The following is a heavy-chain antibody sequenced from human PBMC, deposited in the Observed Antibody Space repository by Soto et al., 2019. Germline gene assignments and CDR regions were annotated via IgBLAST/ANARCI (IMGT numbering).Heavy chain of an antibody. CDR1: GAKFSTYA. CDR3: ARGGKERFRGSGMDV. J-gene: IGHJ6*02. V-gene: IGHV1-69*01. D-gene: IGHD1-1*01. CDR2: IITFFGAA. Sequence: QVQLVQSGAEVRKPGSSVRVACKASGAKFSTYAINWVRQVPGQGLEWLGGIITFFGAAMYAQKFQGRVTITEDESATTAYMELSSLRSEDTAVYYCARGGKERFRGSGMDVWGQGTTVTVSS.